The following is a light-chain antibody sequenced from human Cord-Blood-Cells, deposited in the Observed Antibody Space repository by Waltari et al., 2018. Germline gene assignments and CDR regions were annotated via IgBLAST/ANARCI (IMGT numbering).Light chain of an antibody. V-gene: IGLV1-40*01. CDR2: GNS. CDR1: SSNIGAGYD. CDR3: QSYDSSLSGSV. J-gene: IGLJ2*01. Sequence: QSVLTQPPSVSGAPGQRVTISCTGSSSNIGAGYDVHWYQQLPGTAPNLLIVGNSNRPSGVPDRFSGSKSGTSASLAITGLQAEDEADYYCQSYDSSLSGSVFGGGTKLTVL.